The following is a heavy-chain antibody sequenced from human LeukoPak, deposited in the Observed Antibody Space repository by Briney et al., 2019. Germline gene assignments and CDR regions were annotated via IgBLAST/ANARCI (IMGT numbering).Heavy chain of an antibody. CDR1: GFTFSSYE. CDR3: ARGVPKTSYYYYYMDV. J-gene: IGHJ6*03. D-gene: IGHD4-11*01. V-gene: IGHV3-48*03. CDR2: ISSSGSTI. Sequence: GGSLRLSCAASGFTFSSYEMNWVRQAPGKGLEWVSYISSSGSTIYYADSVKGRFTISRDNAKNSLYLQMNSLRAEDTAVYYCARGVPKTSYYYYYMDVWGKGTTVTVSS.